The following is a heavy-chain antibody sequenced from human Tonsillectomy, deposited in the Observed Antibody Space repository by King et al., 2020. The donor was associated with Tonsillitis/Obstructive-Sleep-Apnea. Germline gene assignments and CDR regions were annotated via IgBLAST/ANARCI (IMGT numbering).Heavy chain of an antibody. CDR3: ARDHCSSTSCYGNYYYMDV. Sequence: VQLQESGPGLVKPSETLSLTCTVSGGSISRYYWSWIRQPPGKGLEWIGYIFYSGSTNYNPSPKSRVTISVDTSKNQFSLKLSSVTAADTAVYYCARDHCSSTSCYGNYYYMDVWGKGTTVTVSS. V-gene: IGHV4-59*01. J-gene: IGHJ6*03. CDR1: GGSISRYY. D-gene: IGHD2-2*01. CDR2: IFYSGST.